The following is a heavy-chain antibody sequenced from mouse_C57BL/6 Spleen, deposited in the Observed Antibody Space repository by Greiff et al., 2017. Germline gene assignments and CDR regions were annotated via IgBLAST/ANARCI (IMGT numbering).Heavy chain of an antibody. CDR1: GFSLTSYG. Sequence: VQLQESGPGLVQPSQSLSITCTVSGFSLTSYGVHWVRQSPGKGLEWLGVIWSGGSTNSNAAFITRLSISKDTSKSQVFFNMNSMQADDTAIYYCARKGDYDAYYYAMDVWGQGTSVTVSS. CDR2: IWSGGST. D-gene: IGHD2-4*01. CDR3: ARKGDYDAYYYAMDV. J-gene: IGHJ4*01. V-gene: IGHV2-2*01.